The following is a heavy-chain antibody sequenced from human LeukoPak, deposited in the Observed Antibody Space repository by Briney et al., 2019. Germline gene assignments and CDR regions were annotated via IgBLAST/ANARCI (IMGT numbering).Heavy chain of an antibody. CDR1: GGTFSSYA. Sequence: PVKVSFKASGGTFSSYAISWVRQAPGQGLEWMGRIIPILGIANYAQKFQGRVTITADKSTSTAYMELSSLRSEDTAVYYCARGTYYYGSGSYSPLFDYWGQGTLVTVSS. D-gene: IGHD3-10*01. CDR2: IIPILGIA. J-gene: IGHJ4*02. V-gene: IGHV1-69*04. CDR3: ARGTYYYGSGSYSPLFDY.